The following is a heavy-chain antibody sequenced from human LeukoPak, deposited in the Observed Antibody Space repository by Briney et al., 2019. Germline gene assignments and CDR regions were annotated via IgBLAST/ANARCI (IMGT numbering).Heavy chain of an antibody. CDR2: IYYSGST. V-gene: IGHV4-31*03. Sequence: PSETLSLTCTVSGGSISSGGYYWSWIRQHPGKGLEWIGYIYYSGSTYYNPSLKSRVTMSVDTSKNQFSLKLSSVTAADTAVYYCARASIVGAPSWFDPWGQGTLVTVSS. J-gene: IGHJ5*02. CDR3: ARASIVGAPSWFDP. CDR1: GGSISSGGYY. D-gene: IGHD1-26*01.